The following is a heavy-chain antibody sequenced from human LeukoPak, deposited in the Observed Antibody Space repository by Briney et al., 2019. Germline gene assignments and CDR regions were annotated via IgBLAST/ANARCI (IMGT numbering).Heavy chain of an antibody. V-gene: IGHV3-21*01. CDR3: ARTLTPFTAGFDY. D-gene: IGHD6-13*01. Sequence: GGSLRLSCAASGFTFSSYSMNWVRQAPGKGLEWVSSISSSSYIYYADSVKGRFTISRDNAKNSLYLQMNSLRAEDTAVYYCARTLTPFTAGFDYWGQGTLVTVSS. CDR1: GFTFSSYS. J-gene: IGHJ4*02. CDR2: ISSSSYI.